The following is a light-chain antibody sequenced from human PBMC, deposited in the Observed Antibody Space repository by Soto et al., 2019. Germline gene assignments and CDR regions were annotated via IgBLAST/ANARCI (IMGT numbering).Light chain of an antibody. J-gene: IGKJ4*01. V-gene: IGKV1-5*01. CDR3: QQYNSSPT. Sequence: DIQMTQSPSTLSASVGDRVTITCRASQSISSWLASYQQKPGKAPKLLIYDASSLESGVPSRFSGSGSGTEFTLTISSLQPDDFATYYCQQYNSSPTFGGGTKVEIK. CDR2: DAS. CDR1: QSISSW.